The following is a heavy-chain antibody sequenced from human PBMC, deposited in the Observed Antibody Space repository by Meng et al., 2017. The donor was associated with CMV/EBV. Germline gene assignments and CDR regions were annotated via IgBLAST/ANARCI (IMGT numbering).Heavy chain of an antibody. V-gene: IGHV3-21*01. CDR2: ISSSSSYI. CDR3: ARVGGLEFDY. J-gene: IGHJ4*02. D-gene: IGHD3/OR15-3a*01. CDR1: GFTFSSYS. Sequence: GESLKISCAASGFTFSSYSMNWVRQAPGKGLEWVSSISSSSSYIYYADSVKSRFTISRDNAKNSLYLQMNSLRAEDTAVYYCARVGGLEFDYWGQGTLVTVSS.